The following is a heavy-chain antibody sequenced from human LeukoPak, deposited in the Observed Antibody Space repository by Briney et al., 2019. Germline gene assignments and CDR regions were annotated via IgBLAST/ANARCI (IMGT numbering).Heavy chain of an antibody. CDR1: GFTFSSYA. CDR3: ARDPTVVTLGGYFDS. D-gene: IGHD4-23*01. V-gene: IGHV4-39*07. Sequence: GSLRLSCAASGFTFSSYAMYWVRQAPGKGLEWIGTIYYSGTTYYNASLKSRVSISLHTSKNQFSLKLSSVNAADTAVYYCARDPTVVTLGGYFDSWGQGTLVTVSS. J-gene: IGHJ4*02. CDR2: IYYSGTT.